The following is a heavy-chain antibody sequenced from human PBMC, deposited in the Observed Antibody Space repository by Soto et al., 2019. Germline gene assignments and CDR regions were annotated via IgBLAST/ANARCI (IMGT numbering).Heavy chain of an antibody. J-gene: IGHJ4*02. Sequence: SETLSLTCTVSGGSMSSHYWTWLRQPPGKGLEWIGYISYSGSSYYNPSLKSRVTISAYTSRNQFSLRLTSVIAADTAVYFCARADPDASVGFWGQGTLVTVSS. CDR3: ARADPDASVGF. CDR1: GGSMSSHY. D-gene: IGHD3-16*01. V-gene: IGHV4-59*11. CDR2: ISYSGSS.